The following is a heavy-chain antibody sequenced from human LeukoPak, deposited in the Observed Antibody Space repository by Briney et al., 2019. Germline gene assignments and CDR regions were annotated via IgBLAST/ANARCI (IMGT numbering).Heavy chain of an antibody. Sequence: GGSLRLSCAASGFTFSSYSMNWVRQAPGKGLEWVSYISSSSSTICYADSVKGRFTISRDNAKNSLYLQMNSLRAEDTAVYYCASDRFEYCSGGSCYVAYYYYGMDVWGQGTTVTVSS. CDR1: GFTFSSYS. CDR3: ASDRFEYCSGGSCYVAYYYYGMDV. V-gene: IGHV3-48*01. J-gene: IGHJ6*02. D-gene: IGHD2-15*01. CDR2: ISSSSSTI.